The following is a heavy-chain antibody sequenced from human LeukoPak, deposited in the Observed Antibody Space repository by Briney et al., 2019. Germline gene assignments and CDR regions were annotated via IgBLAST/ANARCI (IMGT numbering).Heavy chain of an antibody. CDR1: GYTFTDYF. CDR3: ARGEDNGDDFDY. Sequence: ASVKVSCKSSGYTFTDYFLHWVRQAPGQGLEWMGWISPRGGTNYAQKFQGWVTMTRDTSISTAYMELSRLRSDDTAVYYCARGEDNGDDFDYSGQGTLVTVSS. CDR2: ISPRGGT. V-gene: IGHV1-2*04. J-gene: IGHJ4*02. D-gene: IGHD4-17*01.